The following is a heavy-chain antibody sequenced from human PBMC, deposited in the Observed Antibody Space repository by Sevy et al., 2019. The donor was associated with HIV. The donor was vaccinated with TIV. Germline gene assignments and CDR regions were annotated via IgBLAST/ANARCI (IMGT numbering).Heavy chain of an antibody. Sequence: GGSLRLSCAASGFTFSTYSMNWVRQAPGKGLEWVSYISSSSSTIYYADSVRGRFTITRDNAKNSLYLQMNSLSADETAVYYCARVPSTGRYGMDVWGQGTTVTVSS. CDR1: GFTFSTYS. CDR2: ISSSSSTI. V-gene: IGHV3-48*01. D-gene: IGHD3-10*01. CDR3: ARVPSTGRYGMDV. J-gene: IGHJ6*02.